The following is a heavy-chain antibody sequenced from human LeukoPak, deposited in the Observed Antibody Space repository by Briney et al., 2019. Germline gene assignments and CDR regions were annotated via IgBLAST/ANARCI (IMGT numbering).Heavy chain of an antibody. Sequence: SETLSLTCAVSGYSISSGYYWGWIRQPPGKGLEWIGSIYHSGSTYYNPSLKSRVTISVDTSKNQFSLKLSSVTAADTAVYYRARVSDSSGYHPGDWGQGTLVTVSS. CDR1: GYSISSGYY. CDR3: ARVSDSSGYHPGD. D-gene: IGHD3-22*01. CDR2: IYHSGST. V-gene: IGHV4-38-2*01. J-gene: IGHJ4*02.